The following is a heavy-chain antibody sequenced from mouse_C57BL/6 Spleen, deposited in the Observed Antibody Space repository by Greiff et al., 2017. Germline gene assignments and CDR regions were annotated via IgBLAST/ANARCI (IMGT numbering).Heavy chain of an antibody. Sequence: EVKLQESGPELVKPGASVKISCKASGYSFTGYYMNWVKQSPEKSLEWIGEINPSTGGTTYNQKFKAKATLTVDKSSSTAYMQLKSLTSEDSAVYYCAREVRSHYSAMDYWGQGTSVTVSS. D-gene: IGHD2-14*01. CDR3: AREVRSHYSAMDY. CDR1: GYSFTGYY. V-gene: IGHV1-42*01. CDR2: INPSTGGT. J-gene: IGHJ4*01.